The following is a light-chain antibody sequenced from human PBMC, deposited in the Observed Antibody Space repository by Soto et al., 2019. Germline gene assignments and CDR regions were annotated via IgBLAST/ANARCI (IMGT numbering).Light chain of an antibody. CDR3: QQYNCAYT. Sequence: DIQMTQSPSTLSASVGDRVTITCRASQSISSWLAWYQQKPGKAPNLLLHEASSVESGVPSRFSGSGSGTDFSLTTSILQPDDVATYYCQQYNCAYTFGKATKVESK. CDR2: EAS. V-gene: IGKV1-5*03. CDR1: QSISSW. J-gene: IGKJ1*01.